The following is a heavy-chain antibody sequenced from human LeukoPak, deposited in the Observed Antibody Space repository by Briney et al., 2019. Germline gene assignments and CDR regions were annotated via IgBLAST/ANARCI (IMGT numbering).Heavy chain of an antibody. J-gene: IGHJ5*02. CDR1: GFTFRTYA. CDR2: ISDSGGNT. Sequence: GGSLRLSCAASGFTFRTYAMSWVRQAPGKGLEWVSGISDSGGNTYYAGSVKGRFTISRDNSKNMLYLQMNSLRAEDTAVYYCAKKIPTSFDPWGQGTLVTVSS. CDR3: AKKIPTSFDP. V-gene: IGHV3-23*01.